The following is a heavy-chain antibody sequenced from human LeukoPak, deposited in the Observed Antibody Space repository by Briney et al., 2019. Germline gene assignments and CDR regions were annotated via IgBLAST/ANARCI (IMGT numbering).Heavy chain of an antibody. CDR2: INHSGST. Sequence: SETLSLTCAVYGGSFSGYYWSWIRQPPGKGLEWIGEINHSGSTNYNPSLKSRVTISVDTSKNQFSLKLSSVTAADTAVHYCARGAIYDSSGYPSKPFDYWGQGTLVTVSS. J-gene: IGHJ4*02. V-gene: IGHV4-34*01. D-gene: IGHD3-22*01. CDR1: GGSFSGYY. CDR3: ARGAIYDSSGYPSKPFDY.